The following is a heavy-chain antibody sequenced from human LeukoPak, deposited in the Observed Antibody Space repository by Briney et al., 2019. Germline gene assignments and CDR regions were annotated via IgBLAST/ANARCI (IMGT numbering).Heavy chain of an antibody. D-gene: IGHD3-9*01. Sequence: GGSLRLSCAASGFIFSSYAMSWVRQAPRKGLEWVSSLSGSGISTYYADSVKGRFTISRDNSKNTLYLQMNSLRAEDTAVYYCARGVFDYDILTGYAIFDYWGQGTLVTVSS. CDR2: LSGSGIST. CDR3: ARGVFDYDILTGYAIFDY. J-gene: IGHJ4*02. V-gene: IGHV3-23*01. CDR1: GFIFSSYA.